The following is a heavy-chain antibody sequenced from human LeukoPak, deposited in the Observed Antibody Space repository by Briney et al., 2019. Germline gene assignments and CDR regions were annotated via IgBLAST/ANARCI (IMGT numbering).Heavy chain of an antibody. CDR1: GYTFTSYA. D-gene: IGHD6-19*01. V-gene: IGHV7-4-1*02. Sequence: GASVKVSCKASGYTFTSYAMNWVRQAPGQGLEWMGWINTNTGNPTYAQGFTGRFVFSLDTSFSTAYLQISSLKAEDTAVYYCAGARSGWTADAFDIWGQGTMVTVSS. CDR2: INTNTGNP. J-gene: IGHJ3*02. CDR3: AGARSGWTADAFDI.